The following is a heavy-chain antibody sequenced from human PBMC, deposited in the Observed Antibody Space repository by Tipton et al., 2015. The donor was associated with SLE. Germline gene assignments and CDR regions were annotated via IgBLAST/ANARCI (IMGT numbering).Heavy chain of an antibody. J-gene: IGHJ4*02. D-gene: IGHD3-22*01. Sequence: TLSLTCAVSGGSINSYNWWTWVRQPPGKGLEWIGEIYHSGTTNYNPSLQGRLSMSLDTSKNQLSLQLSSVTSADTAVYYCARYFYDSSGVCLFDLWGQGTLVTVSS. CDR1: GGSINSYNW. CDR2: IYHSGTT. V-gene: IGHV4-4*02. CDR3: ARYFYDSSGVCLFDL.